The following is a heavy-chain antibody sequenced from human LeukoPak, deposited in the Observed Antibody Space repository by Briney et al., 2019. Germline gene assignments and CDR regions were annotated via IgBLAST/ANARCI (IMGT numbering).Heavy chain of an antibody. V-gene: IGHV4-34*01. J-gene: IGHJ4*02. D-gene: IGHD6-19*01. CDR3: ARGEHSSGWDLRYYFAY. CDR1: GGSFSGYY. CDR2: INHSGST. Sequence: SETLSLTCAVYGGSFSGYYWSWIRQPPGKGLEWIGEINHSGSTNYNPSLKSRVTISVDTSKNQFSLKLSSVTAADTAVYYCARGEHSSGWDLRYYFAYWGQGTLVTVSS.